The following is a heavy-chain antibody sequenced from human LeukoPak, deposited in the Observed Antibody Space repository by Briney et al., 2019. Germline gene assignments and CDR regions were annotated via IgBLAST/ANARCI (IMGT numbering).Heavy chain of an antibody. D-gene: IGHD1/OR15-1a*01. CDR1: GFTVSSDF. J-gene: IGHJ6*02. CDR3: ARGNTVYYYGMDV. Sequence: QAGGSLRLSCAASGFTVSSDFMAWVRQSPGTGLDWVSAVYAGGSTHYADSVKGRFTISRDSSKNTLDLQMNNLRVEDTAVYYCARGNTVYYYGMDVWGQGTTVTVSS. CDR2: VYAGGST. V-gene: IGHV3-66*01.